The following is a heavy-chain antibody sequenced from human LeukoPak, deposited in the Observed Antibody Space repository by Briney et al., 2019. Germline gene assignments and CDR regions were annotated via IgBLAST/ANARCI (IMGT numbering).Heavy chain of an antibody. D-gene: IGHD2-15*01. CDR3: ARGRDEEYCSGGSCYPGLFWFDP. V-gene: IGHV4-34*01. Sequence: SETLSLTCAVYGGSFSGYYWSWIRQPPGKGLEWIGEINHSGSTNYNPSLKSRVTISVDTSKNQFSLKLSSVTAADTAVYYCARGRDEEYCSGGSCYPGLFWFDPWGQGTLVTVSS. J-gene: IGHJ5*02. CDR1: GGSFSGYY. CDR2: INHSGST.